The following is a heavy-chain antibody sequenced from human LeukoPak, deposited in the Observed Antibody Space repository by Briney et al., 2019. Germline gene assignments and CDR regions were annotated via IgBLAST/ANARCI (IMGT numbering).Heavy chain of an antibody. CDR1: GFTFSSYA. J-gene: IGHJ4*02. D-gene: IGHD3-3*01. Sequence: PGGSLRLSCAASGFTFSSYAMHWVRQAPGKGLEYVSAISSNGGSTYYANSVKGRFTISRDNSKNTLYLQMGSLRAEDMAVYYCARVVFSPYYDFWSGYFDYWGQGTLVTVSS. CDR2: ISSNGGST. CDR3: ARVVFSPYYDFWSGYFDY. V-gene: IGHV3-64*01.